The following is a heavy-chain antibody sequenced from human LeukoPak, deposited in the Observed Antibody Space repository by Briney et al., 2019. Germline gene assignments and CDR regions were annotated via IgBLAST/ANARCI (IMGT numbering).Heavy chain of an antibody. V-gene: IGHV4-4*07. CDR2: IYTSGST. J-gene: IGHJ3*02. D-gene: IGHD6-19*01. CDR3: SRIYCIKSSGCFKGFDI. Sequence: SETLSLLCTVSGGSISSYYWSWIRQPAGKGLEWIGRIYTSGSTNYNPSLKSRVTMSVDTSKNQFSLKLSSVTAADTAVYYCSRIYCIKSSGCFKGFDIWGQGTMVTVSS. CDR1: GGSISSYY.